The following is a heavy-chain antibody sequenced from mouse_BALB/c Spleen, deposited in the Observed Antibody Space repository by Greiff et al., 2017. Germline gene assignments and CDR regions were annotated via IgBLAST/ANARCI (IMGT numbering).Heavy chain of an antibody. CDR2: ISYDGSN. V-gene: IGHV3-6*02. CDR1: GYSITSGYY. Sequence: EVQLQQSGPGLVKPSQSLSLTCSVTGYSITSGYYWNWIRQFPGNKLEWMGYISYDGSNNYNPSLKNRISITRDTSKNQFFLKLNSVTTEDTATYYCARDPYRYGAYWGQGTLVTVSA. J-gene: IGHJ3*01. D-gene: IGHD2-14*01. CDR3: ARDPYRYGAY.